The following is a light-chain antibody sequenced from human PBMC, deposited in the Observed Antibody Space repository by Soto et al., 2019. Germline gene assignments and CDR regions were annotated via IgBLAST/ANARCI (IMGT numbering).Light chain of an antibody. V-gene: IGKV3-15*01. CDR3: QKYSKWPIT. Sequence: EMVMTQSPATLSVSPGDSATISCRASQSVISNYLAWYQQHPGPPHILIIDGIVTRATGIPARISCSEAGTEFSHTISILQSEDFAVYYCQKYSKWPITFGQGTRLEIK. CDR1: QSVISN. CDR2: GIV. J-gene: IGKJ5*01.